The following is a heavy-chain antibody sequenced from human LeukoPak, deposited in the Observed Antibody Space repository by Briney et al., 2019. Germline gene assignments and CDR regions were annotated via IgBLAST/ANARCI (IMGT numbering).Heavy chain of an antibody. V-gene: IGHV3-30-3*01. CDR3: TRDVDGSGGG. J-gene: IGHJ4*02. Sequence: GGSLTLSHAASGLTFSSYWMHWVRQAPGKGLESVAFISYDGSNKYHTDSVKGLFTISRDNYQNTLYLQMNSLRPEDTAVYYCTRDVDGSGGGWGQGTLVTVS. D-gene: IGHD6-19*01. CDR1: GLTFSSYW. CDR2: ISYDGSNK.